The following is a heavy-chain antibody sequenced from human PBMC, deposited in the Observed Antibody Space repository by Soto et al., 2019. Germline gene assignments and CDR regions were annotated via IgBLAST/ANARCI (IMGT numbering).Heavy chain of an antibody. J-gene: IGHJ5*02. V-gene: IGHV4-31*03. CDR3: ARHSGYCSGGSCYRTGGNRFDP. CDR2: IYYSGST. CDR1: GGSISSGGYY. Sequence: SETLSLTCTVSGGSISSGGYYWSWIRQHPGKGLEWIGYIYYSGSTYYNPSLKSRVTISVDTSKNQFSLKLSSVTAADTAVYYCARHSGYCSGGSCYRTGGNRFDPWGQGTLVTVSS. D-gene: IGHD2-15*01.